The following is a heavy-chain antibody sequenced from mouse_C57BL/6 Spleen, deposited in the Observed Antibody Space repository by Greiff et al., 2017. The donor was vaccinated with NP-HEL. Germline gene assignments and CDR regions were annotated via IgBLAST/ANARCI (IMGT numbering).Heavy chain of an antibody. V-gene: IGHV14-4*01. J-gene: IGHJ3*01. Sequence: VQLQQSGAELVRPGASVKLSCTASGFNIKDDYMHWVKQRPEQGLEWIGWIDPENGDTEYASKFQGKATITADTSSNTAYLQLSSLTSEDTAVYYCTTGLRVAYWGQGTLVTVSA. CDR2: IDPENGDT. CDR1: GFNIKDDY. CDR3: TTGLRVAY. D-gene: IGHD2-4*01.